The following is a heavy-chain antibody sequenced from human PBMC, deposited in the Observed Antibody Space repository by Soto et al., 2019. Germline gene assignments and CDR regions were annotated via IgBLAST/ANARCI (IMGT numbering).Heavy chain of an antibody. V-gene: IGHV1-18*04. D-gene: IGHD6-6*01. CDR1: GYTFTSYG. CDR2: ISAYNGNT. J-gene: IGHJ6*02. CDR3: ARHGFEYSSSPYKEMDV. Sequence: GASVKVSCKASGYTFTSYGISWVRQAPGQGLEWMGWISAYNGNTNYAQKLQGRVTMTTDTSTSTAYMELRSLRSDDTAVYYCARHGFEYSSSPYKEMDVWGQGTTVTVSS.